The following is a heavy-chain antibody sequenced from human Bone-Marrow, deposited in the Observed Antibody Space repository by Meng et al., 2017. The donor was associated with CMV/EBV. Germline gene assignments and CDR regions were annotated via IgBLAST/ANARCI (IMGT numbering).Heavy chain of an antibody. V-gene: IGHV4-34*01. J-gene: IGHJ4*02. Sequence: SETLSLTCAVHGGSFNDYFWNWIRQSPGKGLEWIGEIYHSGSTNYNPSLKSRVTISVDKSKNQFSLKLSSVTAADTAVYYCASTQLGYCSSTSCSSRDYWGQGTLVTVSS. CDR1: GGSFNDYF. D-gene: IGHD2-2*01. CDR2: IYHSGST. CDR3: ASTQLGYCSSTSCSSRDY.